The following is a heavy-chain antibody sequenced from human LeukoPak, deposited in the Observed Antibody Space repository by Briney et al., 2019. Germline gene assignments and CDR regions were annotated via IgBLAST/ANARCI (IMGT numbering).Heavy chain of an antibody. CDR1: RFTFSSYS. CDR3: ARDGADNSGYYFGSL. V-gene: IGHV3-48*01. CDR2: IRSSSRTI. D-gene: IGHD3-22*01. J-gene: IGHJ3*01. Sequence: GGSLRLSCAASRFTFSSYSMNWVRQAPGKGLEWISYIRSSSRTIYYADSVKGRFTISRDNAKNSLHLQMNSLRAEDTAVYYCARDGADNSGYYFGSLWGQGTMVTVSS.